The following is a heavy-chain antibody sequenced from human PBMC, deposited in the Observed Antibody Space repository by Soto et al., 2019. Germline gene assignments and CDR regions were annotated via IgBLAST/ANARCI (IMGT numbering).Heavy chain of an antibody. J-gene: IGHJ4*02. CDR3: AKDPMIVVVTGPYYFDY. V-gene: IGHV3-23*01. CDR2: ISGSGGST. Sequence: GGSLRLSCAASGFTFSSYAMSWVRQAPGKGLEWVSAISGSGGSTYYADSVKGRFTISRDNSKNTLYLQMNSLRAEDTAVYYCAKDPMIVVVTGPYYFDYWGQGTLVTVSS. CDR1: GFTFSSYA. D-gene: IGHD3-22*01.